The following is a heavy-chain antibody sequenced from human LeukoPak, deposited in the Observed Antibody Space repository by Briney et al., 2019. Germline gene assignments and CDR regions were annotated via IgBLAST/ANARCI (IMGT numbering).Heavy chain of an antibody. J-gene: IGHJ4*02. Sequence: PSETLSLTCSVSGGSISSSNYYWGWIRQPPGKGLEWIGCIYYSGSTYYNASLKSRVTISVDTSKNQFSLRLSSVTAADTAVYYCARVTGYMIKDYFAYWGQETRVTVSS. CDR1: GGSISSSNYY. D-gene: IGHD3-22*01. CDR2: IYYSGST. CDR3: ARVTGYMIKDYFAY. V-gene: IGHV4-39*07.